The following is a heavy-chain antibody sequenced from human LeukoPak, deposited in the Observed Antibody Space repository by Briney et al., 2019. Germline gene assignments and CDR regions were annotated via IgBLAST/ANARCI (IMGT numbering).Heavy chain of an antibody. V-gene: IGHV1-3*03. CDR2: INAGNGNT. D-gene: IGHD2-15*01. Sequence: GASVKVSCKASGYSFTNYAINWVRQAPGQRLEWMGGINAGNGNTKYSQEFQGRVTILRDTSASTVYMALTSLKSEDMAVYYCARGIWTSHSVGYYFDFWGQGTLVTVSS. J-gene: IGHJ4*02. CDR1: GYSFTNYA. CDR3: ARGIWTSHSVGYYFDF.